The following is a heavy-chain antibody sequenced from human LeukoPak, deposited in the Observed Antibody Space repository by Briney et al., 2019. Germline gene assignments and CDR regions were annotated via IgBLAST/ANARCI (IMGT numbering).Heavy chain of an antibody. CDR1: GFTFSSYA. V-gene: IGHV3-64*01. CDR3: ARGTVTTYYYYGMDV. CDR2: INSNGGST. D-gene: IGHD4-17*01. Sequence: GGSLRLSCAASGFTFSSYAMHWVRQAPGKGLEYASGINSNGGSTYYANSVKGRFTISRDNSKNTLYLQMGSLRAEDMAVYYCARGTVTTYYYYGMDVWGQGTTVTVSS. J-gene: IGHJ6*02.